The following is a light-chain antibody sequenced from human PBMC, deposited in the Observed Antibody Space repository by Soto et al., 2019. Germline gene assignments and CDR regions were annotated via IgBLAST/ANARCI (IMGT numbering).Light chain of an antibody. CDR2: DNN. V-gene: IGLV1-51*01. J-gene: IGLJ1*01. Sequence: SVLTQPPSVSAAPGQKATISCSGSSSNIGNNYVSWYQQLPGTAPKLLIYDNNKRPSGIPDRFSGSKSGTSATLGITGLQTGDEADYYCGTWDSSLSAFVFGPGTKV. CDR3: GTWDSSLSAFV. CDR1: SSNIGNNY.